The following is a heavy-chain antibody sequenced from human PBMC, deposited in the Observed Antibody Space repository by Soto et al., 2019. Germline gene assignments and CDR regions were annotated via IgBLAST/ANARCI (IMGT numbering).Heavy chain of an antibody. CDR3: VSDLNYKFFFDL. J-gene: IGHJ4*02. Sequence: EGQVVESGGDLVQPGDSLTISCAASGFTFSTYAMSCFRQAPGKGLEWVSGIHKTGTITFYADSVKGRFTISRDNSKNTLYLHMRSLRDGDTAVYYCVSDLNYKFFFDLWGQGTLVTVSS. CDR1: GFTFSTYA. V-gene: IGHV3-23*05. D-gene: IGHD3-10*01. CDR2: IHKTGTIT.